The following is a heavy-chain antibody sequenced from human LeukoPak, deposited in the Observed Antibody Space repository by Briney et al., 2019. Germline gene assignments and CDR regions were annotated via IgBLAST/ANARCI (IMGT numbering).Heavy chain of an antibody. CDR2: IWYDGSNK. CDR3: ARDSVRQLEYWYFDL. V-gene: IGHV3-33*01. J-gene: IGHJ2*01. Sequence: LPGGSLRLSCAASGFTFSSYGMHRVRQAPGKGLEGVAVIWYDGSNKEYADSVKGRLTISRDNSKNTLYLQMNSLRAEDTAVYYCARDSVRQLEYWYFDLWGRGTLVTVSS. D-gene: IGHD6-13*01. CDR1: GFTFSSYG.